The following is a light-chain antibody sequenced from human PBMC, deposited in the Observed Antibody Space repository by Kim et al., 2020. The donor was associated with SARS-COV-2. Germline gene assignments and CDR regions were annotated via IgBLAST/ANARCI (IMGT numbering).Light chain of an antibody. J-gene: IGLJ3*02. CDR3: QVWDSSSDHWV. CDR2: YDS. Sequence: ATGETARSTCRGNNIGSKSVHWYQQKPGQAPVLVIYYDSDRPSGIPERFSGSNSGNTATLTISRVEAGDEADYYCQVWDSSSDHWVFGGGTKLTVL. V-gene: IGLV3-21*04. CDR1: NIGSKS.